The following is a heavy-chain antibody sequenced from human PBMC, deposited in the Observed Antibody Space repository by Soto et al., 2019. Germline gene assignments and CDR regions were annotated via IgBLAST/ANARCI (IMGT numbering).Heavy chain of an antibody. CDR3: ARGPAGIAAQVFDY. V-gene: IGHV1-69*06. D-gene: IGHD6-13*01. CDR2: IIPIFGTA. Sequence: SVKVSCKASGGTFSSYAISWVRQAPGQGLEWMGGIIPIFGTANYAQKFQGRVTITADKSTSTAYMELSSLRSEDTAVYYCARGPAGIAAQVFDYWGQGTLVTVYS. J-gene: IGHJ4*02. CDR1: GGTFSSYA.